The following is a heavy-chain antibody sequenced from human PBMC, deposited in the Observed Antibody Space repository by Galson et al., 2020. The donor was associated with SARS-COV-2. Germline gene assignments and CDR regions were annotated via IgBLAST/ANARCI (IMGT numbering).Heavy chain of an antibody. D-gene: IGHD1-26*01. Sequence: GGSLRPSCAASGFTFDDYTMHWVRQAPGKGLEWVSLISWDGGSTYYADSVKGRFTISRDNSKNSLYLQMNSLRTEDTALYYCAKDIIGSLVVGATFGYWGQGTLVVVSS. CDR3: AKDIIGSLVVGATFGY. CDR2: ISWDGGST. CDR1: GFTFDDYT. J-gene: IGHJ4*02. V-gene: IGHV3-43*01.